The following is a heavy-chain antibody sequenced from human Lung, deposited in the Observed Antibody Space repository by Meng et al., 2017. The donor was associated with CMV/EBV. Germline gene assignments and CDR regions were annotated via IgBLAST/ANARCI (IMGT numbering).Heavy chain of an antibody. Sequence: GGSLRLSCAASGFTFSNYAMTWVRQAPGKGLQWVSSISGSDDTTFYADSVKGRFAISRDDSKSTLFLQMNNLRAGDTAIYYCARASSRWLAGGGSNWFDPWGQGTLVTVSS. CDR1: GFTFSNYA. D-gene: IGHD6-19*01. CDR3: ARASSRWLAGGGSNWFDP. CDR2: ISGSDDTT. J-gene: IGHJ5*02. V-gene: IGHV3-23*01.